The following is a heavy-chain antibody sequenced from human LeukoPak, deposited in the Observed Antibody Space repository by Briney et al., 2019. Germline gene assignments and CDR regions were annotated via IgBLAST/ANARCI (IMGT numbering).Heavy chain of an antibody. Sequence: PSETLSLTCTVSGGSISSGSYYWSWIRQPAGKGLEWIGRIYTSGSTNYNPSLKSRVTISVDTSKNQFSLKLSSVTAADTAVYYCARGNFEYSSVWGQGTLVTVSS. V-gene: IGHV4-61*02. D-gene: IGHD6-6*01. J-gene: IGHJ4*02. CDR2: IYTSGST. CDR1: GGSISSGSYY. CDR3: ARGNFEYSSV.